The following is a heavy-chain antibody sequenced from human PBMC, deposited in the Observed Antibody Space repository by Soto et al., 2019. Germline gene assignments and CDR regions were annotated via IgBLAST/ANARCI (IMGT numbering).Heavy chain of an antibody. CDR1: GGSISSYY. Sequence: TLSLTCTVSGGSISSYYWSWIRQPPGKGLEWIGYIYYSGSTNYNPSLKSRVTISVDTSKNQFSLKLSSVTTADTAVYYCAREVRGVTLDYWGQGTLVTVSS. CDR3: AREVRGVTLDY. J-gene: IGHJ4*02. V-gene: IGHV4-59*01. D-gene: IGHD3-10*01. CDR2: IYYSGST.